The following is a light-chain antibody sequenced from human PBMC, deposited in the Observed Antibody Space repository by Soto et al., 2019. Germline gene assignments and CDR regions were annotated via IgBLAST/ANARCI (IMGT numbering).Light chain of an antibody. CDR3: QMYNSAWP. J-gene: IGKJ1*01. Sequence: DIQMTQSPSSLSASVGDRVTITCRASQGISNYLAWYQQKPGKVPKLLIYAASTLQSGGPSRFSGSGSGTDFTLNISSLLPEGVATCYRQMYNSAWPCRQGTEVEIK. CDR1: QGISNY. V-gene: IGKV1-27*01. CDR2: AAS.